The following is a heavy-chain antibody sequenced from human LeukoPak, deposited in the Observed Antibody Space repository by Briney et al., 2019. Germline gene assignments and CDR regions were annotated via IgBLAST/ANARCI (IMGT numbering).Heavy chain of an antibody. CDR3: ARRKEDGYNLEYNWFDP. D-gene: IGHD5-24*01. Sequence: NPSETLSLTCTVSGGSISSYYWSWIRQPPAKGLEWIGYIYYSGSTNYNPSLKSRVTISVDTSKNQFSLKLSSVTAADTAVYYCARRKEDGYNLEYNWFDPWGQGTLVTVSS. CDR2: IYYSGST. CDR1: GGSISSYY. J-gene: IGHJ5*02. V-gene: IGHV4-59*01.